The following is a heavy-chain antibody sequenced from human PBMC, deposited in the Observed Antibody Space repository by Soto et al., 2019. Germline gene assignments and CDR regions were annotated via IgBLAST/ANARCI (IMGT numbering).Heavy chain of an antibody. CDR2: IIPIFGTA. CDR3: ARGTQDCSGGSCPFDY. V-gene: IGHV1-69*12. Sequence: QVQLVQSGAEVKKPGSSVKVSCKASGSTFSSYAISWVRQAPGQGLEWMGGIIPIFGTANYAQKFQGRVTITADESTSTAYMELSSLRSEDTAVYYCARGTQDCSGGSCPFDYWGQGTLVTVSS. J-gene: IGHJ4*02. D-gene: IGHD2-15*01. CDR1: GSTFSSYA.